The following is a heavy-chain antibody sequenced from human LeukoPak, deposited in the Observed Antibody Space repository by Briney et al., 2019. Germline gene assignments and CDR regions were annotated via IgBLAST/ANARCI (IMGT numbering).Heavy chain of an antibody. D-gene: IGHD1-26*01. CDR3: AREDSGSYFFDY. CDR2: INPNSGGT. CDR1: GYTFTGYY. J-gene: IGHJ4*02. Sequence: ASVKVSCKASGYTFTGYYMHWVRQAPGQGLEWMGWINPNSGGTNYAQKFQGRVTMTRDTSISTAYMELSRLRSDDTAVYYCAREDSGSYFFDYWGQGTLVTVSS. V-gene: IGHV1-2*02.